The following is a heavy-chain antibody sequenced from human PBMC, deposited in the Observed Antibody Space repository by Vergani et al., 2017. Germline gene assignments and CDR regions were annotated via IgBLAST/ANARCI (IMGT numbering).Heavy chain of an antibody. Sequence: QVQLQQWGAGLLKPSETLSLTCAVYGGSFSGYYWSWIRQPPGKGLEWIGEINHSGSTNYNPSLKSRVTISVDTSKNQFSLKLSSVTAADTAVYYCARGPRATIFGVPPRGPAFDIWGQGTMVTVSS. CDR1: GGSFSGYY. CDR3: ARGPRATIFGVPPRGPAFDI. CDR2: INHSGST. D-gene: IGHD3-3*01. V-gene: IGHV4-34*01. J-gene: IGHJ3*02.